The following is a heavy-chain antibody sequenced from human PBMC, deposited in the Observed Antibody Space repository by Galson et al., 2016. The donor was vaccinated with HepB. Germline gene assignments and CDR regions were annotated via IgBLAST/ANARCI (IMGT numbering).Heavy chain of an antibody. V-gene: IGHV3-74*01. J-gene: IGHJ4*02. CDR1: GFTLTGNW. Sequence: SLRLSCAASGFTLTGNWMHWVRQVPGKGLVWVSRINPEATITNYADSVKGRFTISRDTSRNTLYLRMDSLTVEDTAVYFCVRDLGGAFDNWGRGTLVTASS. D-gene: IGHD3-16*01. CDR2: INPEATIT. CDR3: VRDLGGAFDN.